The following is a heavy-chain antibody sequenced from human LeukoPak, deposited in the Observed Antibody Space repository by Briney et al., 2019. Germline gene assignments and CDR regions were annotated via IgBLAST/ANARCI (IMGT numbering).Heavy chain of an antibody. D-gene: IGHD2-8*02. CDR1: GFTFSDAW. V-gene: IGHV3-15*01. J-gene: IGHJ4*02. CDR3: SLRYCSGTSCPGY. CDR2: SNSSADGGAT. Sequence: SGGSLRLSCAASGFTFSDAWLSWVRQAPGKGPEWVGRSNSSADGGATDYAAPVKGRFTVSRDDSKDTLYLQMNSLKTEDTAVYYCSLRYCSGTSCPGYWGQGTLVTVSS.